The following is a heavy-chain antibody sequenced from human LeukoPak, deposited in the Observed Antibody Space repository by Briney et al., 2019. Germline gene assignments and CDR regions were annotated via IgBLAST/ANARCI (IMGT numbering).Heavy chain of an antibody. CDR1: GFTFDDYA. CDR2: ISWNSGSI. D-gene: IGHD2/OR15-2a*01. V-gene: IGHV3-9*01. J-gene: IGHJ4*02. CDR3: ARDREYYFEY. Sequence: GGSLRLSCAASGFTFDDYAMHWVRQAPGKGLEWASGISWNSGSIGYADSVKGRFTISRDNARNSLYLQVNSLRAEDTAVYYCARDREYYFEYWGQGALVTVSS.